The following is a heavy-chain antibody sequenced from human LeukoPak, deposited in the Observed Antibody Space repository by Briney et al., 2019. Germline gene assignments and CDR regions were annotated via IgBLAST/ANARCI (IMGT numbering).Heavy chain of an antibody. J-gene: IGHJ6*03. CDR3: ARSPEGRLDYYYYYMDV. CDR1: GFTFSSYS. V-gene: IGHV3-21*01. D-gene: IGHD3-10*01. CDR2: ISSSSSYV. Sequence: PGGSLRLSCAASGFTFSSYSMNWVRQAPGKGLEWVSSISSSSSYVYYADSVKGRFTISRDNAKNSLYLQMNSLRAEDTAVYYCARSPEGRLDYYYYYMDVWGKGTTVTISS.